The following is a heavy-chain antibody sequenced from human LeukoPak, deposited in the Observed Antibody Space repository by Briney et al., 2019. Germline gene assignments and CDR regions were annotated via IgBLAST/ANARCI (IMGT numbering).Heavy chain of an antibody. CDR2: IHYSGNT. CDR3: ARGFSPQVDSV. D-gene: IGHD5-12*01. V-gene: IGHV4-59*01. Sequence: SETLSLTCTVSGGSISTSYWYWIRQPPGKGREWIGYIHYSGNTNYNPSLKSRVTISLDTSKNQFSLMLRSVTAADTAVYYCARGFSPQVDSVWGQGTMVTVSS. J-gene: IGHJ3*01. CDR1: GGSISTSY.